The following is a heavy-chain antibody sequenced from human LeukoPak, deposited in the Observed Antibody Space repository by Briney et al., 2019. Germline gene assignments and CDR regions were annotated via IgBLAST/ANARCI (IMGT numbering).Heavy chain of an antibody. V-gene: IGHV3-30*02. CDR2: IRYDGSNK. D-gene: IGHD6-19*01. CDR1: GFTFSSYG. CDR3: AKDQMAVAGTVGSDY. J-gene: IGHJ4*02. Sequence: PGGSLRLSCAASGFTFSSYGMHWVRQAPGKGLEWVAFIRYDGSNKYYADSVKGRFTISRDNSKNTLYLQMNSLRAEDTAVYYCAKDQMAVAGTVGSDYWGQGTLVTVSS.